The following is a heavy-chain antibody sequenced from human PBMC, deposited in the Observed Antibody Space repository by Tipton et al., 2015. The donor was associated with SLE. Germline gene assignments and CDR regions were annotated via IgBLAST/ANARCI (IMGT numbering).Heavy chain of an antibody. CDR3: ARVRTEDIVSTKCNWFDP. J-gene: IGHJ5*02. CDR1: GDSISSNANL. CDR2: IDHSGST. D-gene: IGHD5/OR15-5a*01. Sequence: TLSLTCDVSGDSISSNANLWSWVRQPPGKGLEWIGEIDHSGSTKYNSSLKSRVTISVDKPKNQFSLKMTFVTAADTAIYYCARVRTEDIVSTKCNWFDPWGQGTLVTVSS. V-gene: IGHV4-4*02.